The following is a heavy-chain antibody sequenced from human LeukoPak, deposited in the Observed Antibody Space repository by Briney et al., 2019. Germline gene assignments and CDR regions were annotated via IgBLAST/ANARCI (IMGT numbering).Heavy chain of an antibody. J-gene: IGHJ6*02. D-gene: IGHD4/OR15-4a*01. CDR3: ATLTWVYGMDV. CDR1: GGTFSSYA. CDR2: IIPILDIA. Sequence: ASVKVSCKASGGTFSSYAINWVRQAPGQGLEWMGRIIPILDIANYAQKFQGRVTITADKSTSTAYMELSSLRSEDTAMYYCATLTWVYGMDVWGQGTTVTVSS. V-gene: IGHV1-69*04.